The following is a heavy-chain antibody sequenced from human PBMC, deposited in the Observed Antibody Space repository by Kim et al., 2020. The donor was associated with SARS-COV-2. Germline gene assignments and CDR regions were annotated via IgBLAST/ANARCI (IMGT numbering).Heavy chain of an antibody. CDR3: ARASDPYCSGGSCLDY. J-gene: IGHJ4*02. D-gene: IGHD2-15*01. Sequence: KFQGRVTITADESTSTAYMELSSLRSEDTAVYYCARASDPYCSGGSCLDYWGQGTLVTVSS. V-gene: IGHV1-69*01.